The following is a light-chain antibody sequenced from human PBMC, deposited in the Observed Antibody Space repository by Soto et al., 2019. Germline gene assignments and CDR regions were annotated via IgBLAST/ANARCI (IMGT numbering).Light chain of an antibody. CDR1: QSVLYSSNSKNY. CDR3: QQYYSTPQNT. J-gene: IGKJ2*01. Sequence: DIVMTQSPDSLAVSLGERATINCKSSQSVLYSSNSKNYLAWYQQKPGQPPKLLIYWASTRESGVPDRFSGSGSGTDFTLTISSLQAEDVALYYCQQYYSTPQNTFGQGTKLEIK. CDR2: WAS. V-gene: IGKV4-1*01.